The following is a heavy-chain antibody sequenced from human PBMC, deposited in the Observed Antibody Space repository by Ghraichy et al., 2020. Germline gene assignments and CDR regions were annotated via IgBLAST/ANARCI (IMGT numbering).Heavy chain of an antibody. CDR3: AGGNYLPLVRL. CDR1: GGSISSYY. CDR2: IYYSGST. Sequence: SETLSLTCTVSGGSISSYYWSWIRQPPGKGLEWIGYIYYSGSTDYNPSLKSRVTISVDTSKNQFSLKLSSVTAADTAVYYCAGGNYLPLVRLWGQGTLVTVSS. D-gene: IGHD1-26*01. V-gene: IGHV4-59*08. J-gene: IGHJ4*02.